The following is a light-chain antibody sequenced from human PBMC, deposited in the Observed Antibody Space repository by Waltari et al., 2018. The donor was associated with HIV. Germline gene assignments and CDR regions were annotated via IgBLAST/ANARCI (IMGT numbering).Light chain of an antibody. CDR1: SSDVGAYNP. J-gene: IGLJ1*01. Sequence: SALTQPASVSGSPRQSITISCTATSSDVGAYNPVSWYQLHPGKAPQLMIYAVSKRPSGVSNRFSGSKSDNTASLTISGLQAEDEADYYCSSYTSTSTVYVFGTGTEVTVL. CDR2: AVS. V-gene: IGLV2-14*03. CDR3: SSYTSTSTVYV.